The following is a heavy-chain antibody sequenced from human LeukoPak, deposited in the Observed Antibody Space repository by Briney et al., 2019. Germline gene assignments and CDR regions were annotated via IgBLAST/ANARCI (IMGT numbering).Heavy chain of an antibody. CDR1: GYIFNNYA. CDR2: ISDDGVKK. Sequence: GGSVRLSCVASGYIFNNYAIHWVRQAPGKGLEWVAVISDDGVKKLYADSVRGRFILSRDNSKNTVDVQMNSLRSEDTAVYYCARVLPHYDFWRTIHYWGKGTLVSVSS. CDR3: ARVLPHYDFWRTIHY. J-gene: IGHJ4*02. D-gene: IGHD3-3*01. V-gene: IGHV3-30-3*01.